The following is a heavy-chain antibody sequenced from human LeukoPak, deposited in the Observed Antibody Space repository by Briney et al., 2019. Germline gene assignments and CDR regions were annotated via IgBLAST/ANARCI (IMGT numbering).Heavy chain of an antibody. CDR1: GFTFSSYE. CDR3: ARDLSTYYYYMDV. J-gene: IGHJ6*03. Sequence: PGGSLRLSCAASGFTFSSYEMNWVRQAPGKGLEWVSYISSSGSTIYYADSVKGRFTISRDNAKNSLYLHMNSLRAEDTAVYYCARDLSTYYYYMDVWGKGTTVTVSS. V-gene: IGHV3-48*03. CDR2: ISSSGSTI.